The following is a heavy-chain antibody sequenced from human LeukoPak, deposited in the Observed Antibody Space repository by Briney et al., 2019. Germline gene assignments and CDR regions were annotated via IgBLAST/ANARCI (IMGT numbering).Heavy chain of an antibody. D-gene: IGHD1-26*01. CDR1: GFAFSSYD. V-gene: IGHV3-30*03. CDR3: ARVLSGSYDNYFDY. J-gene: IGHJ4*02. CDR2: ISYDGSDK. Sequence: PGRSLRLSCAASGFAFSSYDMHWVRQAPGKGLECVAVISYDGSDKYYVDSVKGRFTISRDNSKNTLYLQMNSLKAEDAAVYYCARVLSGSYDNYFDYWGQGTLVTVSS.